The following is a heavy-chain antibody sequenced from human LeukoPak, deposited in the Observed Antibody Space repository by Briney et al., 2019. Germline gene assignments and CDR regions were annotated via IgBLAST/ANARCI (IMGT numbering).Heavy chain of an antibody. CDR2: INPSGGST. D-gene: IGHD3-22*01. V-gene: IGHV1-46*01. CDR1: GYTFTSYY. Sequence: ASVKVSCKASGYTFTSYYMHWVRQAPGQGLEWMGIINPSGGSTSYAQKFQGRVTITADESTSTAYMELSSLRSEDTAVYYCARRKETYYYDSSGYYPYYYGMDVWGQGTTVTVSS. J-gene: IGHJ6*02. CDR3: ARRKETYYYDSSGYYPYYYGMDV.